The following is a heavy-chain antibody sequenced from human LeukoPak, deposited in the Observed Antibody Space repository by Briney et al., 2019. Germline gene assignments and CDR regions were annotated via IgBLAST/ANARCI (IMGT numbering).Heavy chain of an antibody. Sequence: ASVKVSCKASGYTFTSYYVHWVRQAPGQGLEWMGIINPSGGSTSYAQKFQGRVTMTRDTSTSTVYMELSSLRSEDTAVYYCARGDYDFWSGYQNWFDPWGQGTLVTVSS. CDR2: INPSGGST. V-gene: IGHV1-46*01. D-gene: IGHD3-3*01. J-gene: IGHJ5*02. CDR3: ARGDYDFWSGYQNWFDP. CDR1: GYTFTSYY.